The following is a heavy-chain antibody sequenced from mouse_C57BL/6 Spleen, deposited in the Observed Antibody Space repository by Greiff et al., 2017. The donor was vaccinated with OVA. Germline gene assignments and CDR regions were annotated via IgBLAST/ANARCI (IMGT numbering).Heavy chain of an antibody. D-gene: IGHD1-1*01. V-gene: IGHV5-17*01. CDR1: GFTFSDYG. Sequence: EVKVEESGGGLVKPGGSLKLSCAASGFTFSDYGLHWVRPAPEKGLEWVAYISSGSSTISYADTVKGRFTISRDNAKNTLFLQMTSLRSEDTAMYYCARDPYFTTVVATRNYYAMDYWGQGTSVTVSS. CDR3: ARDPYFTTVVATRNYYAMDY. CDR2: ISSGSSTI. J-gene: IGHJ4*01.